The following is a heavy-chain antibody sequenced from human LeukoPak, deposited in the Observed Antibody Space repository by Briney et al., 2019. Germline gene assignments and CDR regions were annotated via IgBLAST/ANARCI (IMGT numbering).Heavy chain of an antibody. V-gene: IGHV3-30*04. Sequence: GGSLRLSCAASGFTFSNYMMHWVRQAPGKGLDWVAVILENGSYQYYADSVKGRFTISRDNSKNTLFLQMNSLRAEDTAVYYCAELGITMIGGVWGKGTTVTISS. J-gene: IGHJ6*04. CDR1: GFTFSNYM. CDR3: AELGITMIGGV. CDR2: ILENGSYQ. D-gene: IGHD3-10*02.